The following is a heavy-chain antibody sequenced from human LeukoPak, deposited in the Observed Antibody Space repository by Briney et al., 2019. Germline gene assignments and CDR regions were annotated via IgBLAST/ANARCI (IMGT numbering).Heavy chain of an antibody. D-gene: IGHD4-11*01. CDR2: ITNDGSST. Sequence: GGSLRLSCAASGFTFSSYWMHWVRQAPGKGLVWVSRITNDGSSTIYADSVKGRFTISRDNAKNTLYLQMNSLRAEDTAVYYCARATRPQGFDICGQGTMVTVSS. V-gene: IGHV3-74*01. CDR1: GFTFSSYW. CDR3: ARATRPQGFDI. J-gene: IGHJ3*02.